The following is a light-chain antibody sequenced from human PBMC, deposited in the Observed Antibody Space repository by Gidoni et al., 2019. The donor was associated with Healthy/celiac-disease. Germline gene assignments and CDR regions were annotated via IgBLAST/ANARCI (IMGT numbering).Light chain of an antibody. CDR2: AAS. Sequence: AILMTQSPSSLSASTGDRVTITCRASQGISSYLAWYQQKTGKAPKPLIYAASTLQSGGPSRFSGRGSGTDFTITISCLQSEDFATYYCQQYYSYPLTFGGGTKVEIK. CDR1: QGISSY. CDR3: QQYYSYPLT. V-gene: IGKV1-8*01. J-gene: IGKJ4*02.